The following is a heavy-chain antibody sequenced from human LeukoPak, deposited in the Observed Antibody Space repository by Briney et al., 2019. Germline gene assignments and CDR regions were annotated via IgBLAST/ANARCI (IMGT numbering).Heavy chain of an antibody. V-gene: IGHV3-23*01. D-gene: IGHD2-2*01. CDR1: GFTTSSYA. J-gene: IGHJ4*02. CDR3: AKASRLGYCSGTSCSKTTFDY. Sequence: GGSLRLSGAASGFTTSSYAMSWVRQAPGKGLEWVSAISGSGGSTYYADSVKGRFTISRDNSKNTLYLQMNSLRAEDTAVYYCAKASRLGYCSGTSCSKTTFDYWGQGTLVTVSS. CDR2: ISGSGGST.